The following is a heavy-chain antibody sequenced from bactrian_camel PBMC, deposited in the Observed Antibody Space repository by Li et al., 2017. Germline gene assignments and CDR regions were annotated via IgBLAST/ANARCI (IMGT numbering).Heavy chain of an antibody. CDR2: VDRDGST. J-gene: IGHJ4*01. D-gene: IGHD6*01. CDR3: TADHVWCSTDEPLRSLYDYGY. V-gene: IGHV3S53*01. Sequence: HVQLVESGGGLVQPGGSLRLSCAASEYTYSNNCMGWFRQAPGKGREGLVAVDRDGSTAYGEAAKGRFTFSRDNTKNTLYLQMNSLKLEDTGLYRCTADHVWCSTDEPLRSLYDYGYYGQGTQVTVS. CDR1: EYTYSNNC.